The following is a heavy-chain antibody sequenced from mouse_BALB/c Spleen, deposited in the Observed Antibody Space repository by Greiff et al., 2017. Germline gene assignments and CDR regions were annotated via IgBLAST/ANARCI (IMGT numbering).Heavy chain of an antibody. CDR1: GYTFTDYY. V-gene: IGHV1-19*01. CDR3: ARLTTDWYFDV. D-gene: IGHD1-1*01. J-gene: IGHJ1*01. CDR2: VNPYNGGT. Sequence: EVKLQESGPELVKPGASVKMSCKASGYTFTDYYMDWVKQSHGESFEWIGRVNPYNGGTSYNQKFKGKATLTVDKSSSTAYMELNSLTSEDSAVYYCARLTTDWYFDVWGAGTTVTVSS.